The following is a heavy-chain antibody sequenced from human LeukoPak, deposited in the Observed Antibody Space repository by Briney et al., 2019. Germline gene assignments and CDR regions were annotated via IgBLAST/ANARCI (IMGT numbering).Heavy chain of an antibody. CDR1: GYTFTGYY. Sequence: ASVKVSCKASGYTFTGYYMHWVRQAPGQGLEWMGWINPNSGDTNYAQKFQGRVTMTRDTSIRTAYMELGRMTYDDTAVFYCARDPHYGAGYYYYYYMDVWGKGTTVTVSS. V-gene: IGHV1-2*02. J-gene: IGHJ6*03. D-gene: IGHD4-17*01. CDR2: INPNSGDT. CDR3: ARDPHYGAGYYYYYYMDV.